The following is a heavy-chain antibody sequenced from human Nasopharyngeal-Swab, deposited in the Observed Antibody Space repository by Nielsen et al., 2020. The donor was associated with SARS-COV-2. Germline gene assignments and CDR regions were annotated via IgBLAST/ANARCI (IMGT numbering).Heavy chain of an antibody. J-gene: IGHJ6*03. CDR3: ARDPGVILFPSDYMDV. CDR2: INPNSGGT. CDR1: GYTFTGYY. D-gene: IGHD2-15*01. Sequence: ASVKVSCKASGYTFTGYYMHWVRQAPGQGLEWMGWINPNSGGTNYAQKFQGWVTMTRDTSISTAYMELSRLRSDDTAVYYCARDPGVILFPSDYMDVWGKGTTVTVSS. V-gene: IGHV1-2*04.